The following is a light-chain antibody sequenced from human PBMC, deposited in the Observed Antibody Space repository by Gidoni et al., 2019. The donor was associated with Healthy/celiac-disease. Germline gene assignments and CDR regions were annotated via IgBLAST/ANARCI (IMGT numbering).Light chain of an antibody. CDR3: SSYTSSITLV. V-gene: IGLV2-14*01. J-gene: IGLJ1*01. CDR2: DVS. CDR1: SSDVGGYNY. Sequence: QSALTQPASASGSPGQSITISCTGTSSDVGGYNYVSWYQQHPGKAPNLMIYDVSNRPSGVSNRFSGSKSGNTASLTISGLQAEDEADYYCSSYTSSITLVFGTGTKVTVL.